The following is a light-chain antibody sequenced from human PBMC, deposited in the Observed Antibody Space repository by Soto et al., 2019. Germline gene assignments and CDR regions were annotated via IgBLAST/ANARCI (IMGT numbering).Light chain of an antibody. V-gene: IGKV3-20*01. CDR1: QSISSNF. CDR2: GAS. J-gene: IGKJ1*01. Sequence: EIEVKQYPLTLSLSPLEGLTASSRPSQSISSNFLAWYQQKRGQAPRLLIHGASNRATGIPDRFSGSGSGTDFTLTITRLEPEDFAVYQCQQYGGSPRTFGQGSKVDIK. CDR3: QQYGGSPRT.